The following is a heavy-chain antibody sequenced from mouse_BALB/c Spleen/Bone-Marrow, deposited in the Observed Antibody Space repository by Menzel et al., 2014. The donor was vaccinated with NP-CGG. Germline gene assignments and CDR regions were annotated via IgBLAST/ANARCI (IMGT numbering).Heavy chain of an antibody. J-gene: IGHJ3*01. V-gene: IGHV4-1*02. D-gene: IGHD1-1*01. CDR1: GFDFSSYW. Sequence: EVKLMESGGGLVQPGGSLKLSCAASGFDFSSYWMSWVRQAPGKGLEWIGEINLDSSTIDYTPSLKDKFIISRDNAKNTLYLQMSKVRSEDTALYYCSRLYYYGNFAYWGQGTLVTVSA. CDR2: INLDSSTI. CDR3: SRLYYYGNFAY.